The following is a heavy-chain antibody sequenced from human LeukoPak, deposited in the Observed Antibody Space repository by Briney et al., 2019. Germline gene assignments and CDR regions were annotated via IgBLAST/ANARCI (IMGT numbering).Heavy chain of an antibody. D-gene: IGHD6-19*01. J-gene: IGHJ4*02. V-gene: IGHV3-9*01. CDR2: ISWNSGSI. Sequence: PGRSLRLSCAASGFTFDDYAMHWVRQAPGKGLEWVSGISWNSGSIGYADSVKGRFTISRDNAKNSLYLQMNSLRAEDTALYYCAVPIAVAGDSDYWGQGTLVTVSS. CDR3: AVPIAVAGDSDY. CDR1: GFTFDDYA.